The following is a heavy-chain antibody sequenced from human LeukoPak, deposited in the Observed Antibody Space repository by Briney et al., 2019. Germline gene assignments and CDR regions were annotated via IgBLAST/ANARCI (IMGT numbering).Heavy chain of an antibody. CDR2: IYTSGST. CDR1: GGSISSGSYY. D-gene: IGHD3-9*01. J-gene: IGHJ4*02. CDR3: ARTYYDILTGYYSLYYFDQ. V-gene: IGHV4-61*02. Sequence: SSETLSLTCTVSGGSISSGSYYWSWIRQPAGKGLEWIGRIYTSGSTYYNPSLKSRVTISVDTSKNQFSLKLSSVTAADTAVYYCARTYYDILTGYYSLYYFDQWGQGTLVTVSS.